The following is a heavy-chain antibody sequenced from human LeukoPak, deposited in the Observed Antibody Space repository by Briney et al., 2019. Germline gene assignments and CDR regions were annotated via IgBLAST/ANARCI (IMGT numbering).Heavy chain of an antibody. V-gene: IGHV3-23*01. CDR2: ISGSGGST. Sequence: PGGSLRLSCAASGFTVSSNYMSWVRQAPGKGLEWVSAISGSGGSTYYADSVKGRFTISRDNSKNTLYLQMNSLRAEDTAVYYCAKDRGRRFLEWLDFLDYWGQGTLVTVSS. CDR3: AKDRGRRFLEWLDFLDY. D-gene: IGHD3-3*01. J-gene: IGHJ4*02. CDR1: GFTVSSNY.